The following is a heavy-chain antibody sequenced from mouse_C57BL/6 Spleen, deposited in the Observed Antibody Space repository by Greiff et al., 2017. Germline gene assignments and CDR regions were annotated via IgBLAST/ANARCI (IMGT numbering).Heavy chain of an antibody. J-gene: IGHJ4*01. CDR1: GFTFSDYG. CDR2: ITRGSSTI. V-gene: IGHV5-17*01. Sequence: EVQLVESGGGLVKPGGSLKLSCAASGFTFSDYGMHWVRQAPGKGLEWVAYITRGSSTIYYADKVKGRFTLSRDNAKNTLFLQMTRRRAEDTAMYCCARDAMDYWGQGTSVTVSA. CDR3: ARDAMDY.